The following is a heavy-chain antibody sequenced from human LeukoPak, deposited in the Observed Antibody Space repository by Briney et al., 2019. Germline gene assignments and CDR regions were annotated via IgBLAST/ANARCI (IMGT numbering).Heavy chain of an antibody. Sequence: SETLSLTCRFSGDSMANAFWTWIRQPAGRGLEWIGRIYGSGATHYNPSLKSRITMSVDTSKNQFSLTLTSVTAADTAVYYCARESIYDYPDGSSYFYYMDVWGKGTTVTVSS. CDR3: ARESIYDYPDGSSYFYYMDV. J-gene: IGHJ6*03. CDR2: IYGSGAT. D-gene: IGHD3-16*01. CDR1: GDSMANAF. V-gene: IGHV4-4*07.